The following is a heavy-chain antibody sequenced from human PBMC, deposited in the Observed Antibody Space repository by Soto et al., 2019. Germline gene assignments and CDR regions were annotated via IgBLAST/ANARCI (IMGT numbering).Heavy chain of an antibody. V-gene: IGHV4-30-4*01. Sequence: SETLSLTCSVSGGSISNGDYYWSWIRQPPGKGLEWIGYIYYSGSAYYSPSLKSRASMSVDTSQDQFSLRLTSVTAADTAVYYCARRSTVTKSFDYWGQGTLVTVSS. CDR2: IYYSGSA. CDR3: ARRSTVTKSFDY. CDR1: GGSISNGDYY. D-gene: IGHD4-17*01. J-gene: IGHJ4*02.